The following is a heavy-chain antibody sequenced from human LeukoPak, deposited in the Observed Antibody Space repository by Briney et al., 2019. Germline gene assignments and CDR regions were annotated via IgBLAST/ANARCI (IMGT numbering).Heavy chain of an antibody. D-gene: IGHD3-3*01. CDR1: GGSISSSSYY. J-gene: IGHJ3*02. Sequence: KSSETLSLTCTVSGGSISSSSYYWGWIRQPPGKGLEWIGSIYYSGSTYYNPSLKSRVTISVDTSKNQFSLKLSSVTAADTAVYYCASSPGTPLRFLEWLPAMWEDHGIQAAFDIWGQGTMVTVSS. CDR3: ASSPGTPLRFLEWLPAMWEDHGIQAAFDI. V-gene: IGHV4-39*07. CDR2: IYYSGST.